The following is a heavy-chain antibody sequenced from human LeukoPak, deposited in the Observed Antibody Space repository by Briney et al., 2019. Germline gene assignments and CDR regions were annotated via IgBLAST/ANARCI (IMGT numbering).Heavy chain of an antibody. CDR3: AKSWDTVARGRTYFDY. CDR2: ISNDGSET. J-gene: IGHJ4*02. Sequence: GGSLRLSCVASGFIFSRYGMHWVRQAPGKGLEWVAIISNDGSETYYVDSVKGRFTISRDNSKNMLYLQMNSLRAEDTAVYYCAKSWDTVARGRTYFDYWGRETLVTASS. V-gene: IGHV3-30*18. D-gene: IGHD3-10*01. CDR1: GFIFSRYG.